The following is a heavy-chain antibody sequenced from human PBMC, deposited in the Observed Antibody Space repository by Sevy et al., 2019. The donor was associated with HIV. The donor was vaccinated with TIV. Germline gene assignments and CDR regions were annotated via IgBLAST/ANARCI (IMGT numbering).Heavy chain of an antibody. CDR2: INPHIGCT. J-gene: IGHJ4*02. D-gene: IGHD2-2*01. Sequence: GESLKISFKASGYTFTDYYIHWVRQAPGQGLEWMGLINPHIGCTNFAQKFQGRVTMTRDKSISTAYLDLSRLRSDDTAIYYCARGDSLVVPPATVDYWGQGTLVTVSS. CDR1: GYTFTDYY. CDR3: ARGDSLVVPPATVDY. V-gene: IGHV1-2*02.